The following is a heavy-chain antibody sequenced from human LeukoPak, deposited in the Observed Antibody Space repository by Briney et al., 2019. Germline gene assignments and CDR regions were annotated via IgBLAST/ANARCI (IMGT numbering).Heavy chain of an antibody. D-gene: IGHD2-2*01. V-gene: IGHV3-30*04. CDR2: ISYDGSNK. CDR3: ARENRGQYQLLSGVDV. J-gene: IGHJ6*02. CDR1: GFTFSSYA. Sequence: GRSLRLSCAASGFTFSSYAMHWVRQAPGKGLEWVAVISYDGSNKYYADSAKGRFTISRDNSKNTLYLQMNSLRAEDTAVYYCARENRGQYQLLSGVDVWGQGTTVTVSS.